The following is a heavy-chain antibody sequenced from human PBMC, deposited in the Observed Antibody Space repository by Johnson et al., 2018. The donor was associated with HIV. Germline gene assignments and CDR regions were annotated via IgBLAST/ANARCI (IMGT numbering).Heavy chain of an antibody. Sequence: QVQLVESGGGVVQPGRSLRLSCAASGFTFSSYAMHWVRQAPGKGLEWVAVISYDGSNKYYADSVKGRFSISRDSTKNSLYLQMNSLRVEDTAVYYCARDPEWSAFDIWGQGTMVTVSS. J-gene: IGHJ3*02. CDR2: ISYDGSNK. D-gene: IGHD3-3*01. V-gene: IGHV3-30-3*01. CDR1: GFTFSSYA. CDR3: ARDPEWSAFDI.